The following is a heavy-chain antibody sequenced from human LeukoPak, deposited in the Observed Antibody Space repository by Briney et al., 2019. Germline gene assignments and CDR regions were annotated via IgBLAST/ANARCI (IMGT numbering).Heavy chain of an antibody. V-gene: IGHV3-48*01. Sequence: GGSLRLSCAASGFTFSSYSMNWVRQAPGKGLEWVSYISSSSSTIYYADSVKGRFTISRDNSKNTLYLQMNSLRAEDTAVYYCAKDRGIAVAGLYDYWGQGTLVTVSS. CDR3: AKDRGIAVAGLYDY. D-gene: IGHD6-19*01. CDR1: GFTFSSYS. J-gene: IGHJ4*02. CDR2: ISSSSSTI.